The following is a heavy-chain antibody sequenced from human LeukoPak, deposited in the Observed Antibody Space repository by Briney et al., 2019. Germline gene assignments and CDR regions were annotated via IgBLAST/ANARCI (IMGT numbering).Heavy chain of an antibody. CDR1: GFTFRRYG. CDR2: ISYDGSNK. CDR3: VYGQLDY. V-gene: IGHV3-30*03. Sequence: TGGSLRLSCAASGFTFRRYGMSWVRQAPGKGLEWVAVISYDGSNKYYADSVKGRFTISRDNSKNTLYLQMNSLRAEDTAVYYCVYGQLDYWGQGTLVTVSS. D-gene: IGHD2/OR15-2a*01. J-gene: IGHJ4*02.